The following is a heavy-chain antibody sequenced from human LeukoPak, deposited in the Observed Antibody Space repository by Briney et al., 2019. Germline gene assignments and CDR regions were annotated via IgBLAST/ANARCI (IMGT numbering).Heavy chain of an antibody. D-gene: IGHD6-13*01. J-gene: IGHJ4*02. Sequence: GGSLRLSCAASGFTFSSYSMNWVRQAPGKGLEWVSSISSSSSYIYYADSVKGRFTISRDNAKNSLYLQMNSLRAEDTAVYYCARDDERAAADTDYWGQGTLVTVSS. CDR2: ISSSSSYI. CDR1: GFTFSSYS. V-gene: IGHV3-21*01. CDR3: ARDDERAAADTDY.